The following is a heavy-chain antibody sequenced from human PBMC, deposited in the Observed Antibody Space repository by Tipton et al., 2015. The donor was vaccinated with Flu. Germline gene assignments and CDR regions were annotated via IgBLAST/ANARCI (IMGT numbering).Heavy chain of an antibody. CDR1: GYTFTGYY. V-gene: IGHV1-2*02. Sequence: QSGPEVKKPGASVKVSCKASGYTFTGYYMHWVRQAPGQGLEWMGWINPNSGGTNYAQKFQGRVTMTRDTSISTAYMELSRLRSDDTAVYYCARGGFRVVVPAAIRYWGQGTLVTVSS. D-gene: IGHD2-2*02. J-gene: IGHJ4*02. CDR3: ARGGFRVVVPAAIRY. CDR2: INPNSGGT.